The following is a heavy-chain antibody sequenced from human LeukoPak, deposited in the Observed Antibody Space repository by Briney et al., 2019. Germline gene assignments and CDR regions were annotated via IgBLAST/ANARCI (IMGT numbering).Heavy chain of an antibody. CDR2: IRNKANSFTT. D-gene: IGHD3-3*01. CDR3: VRTSVGHYTFDL. V-gene: IGHV3-72*01. Sequence: GGSLRLSCAASGFTFSDHYTDWVRQAPGKGLEWVGRIRNKANSFTTEYAASVKGRFTISRDDSKNSVYLQMNSLKTEDTAVYHCVRTSVGHYTFDLWGQGTLVTVSS. J-gene: IGHJ4*02. CDR1: GFTFSDHY.